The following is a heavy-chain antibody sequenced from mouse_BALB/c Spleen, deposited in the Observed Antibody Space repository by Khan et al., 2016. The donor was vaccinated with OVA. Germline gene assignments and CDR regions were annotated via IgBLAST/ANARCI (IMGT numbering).Heavy chain of an antibody. CDR1: GYPFTDYN. J-gene: IGHJ3*01. Sequence: VRLQQSGPELVKPGASVKIPCKASGYPFTDYNMDWVKQSHGKSLEWIGDITPNNGGTIYNHKFKGKATLTVDKSTSTAYMELRNLTSEDTAVYYCASGGFGSPFAYWGQGTLVTVSA. CDR3: ASGGFGSPFAY. V-gene: IGHV1-18*01. D-gene: IGHD1-1*01. CDR2: ITPNNGGT.